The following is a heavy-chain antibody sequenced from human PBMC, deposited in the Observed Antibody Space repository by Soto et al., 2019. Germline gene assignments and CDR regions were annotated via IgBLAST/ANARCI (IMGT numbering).Heavy chain of an antibody. CDR3: VPGSGWYWFDP. Sequence: QLQLQESGPGLVKPSETLSLTCTVSGGSISSSSYYWGWIRQPPGKGLEWIGSIYYSGSTYYNPSLKSRVTISVDTSKNQFSLKRSSVTAADTAVYYCVPGSGWYWFDPWGQGTLVTVSS. J-gene: IGHJ5*02. CDR2: IYYSGST. V-gene: IGHV4-39*01. D-gene: IGHD6-19*01. CDR1: GGSISSSSYY.